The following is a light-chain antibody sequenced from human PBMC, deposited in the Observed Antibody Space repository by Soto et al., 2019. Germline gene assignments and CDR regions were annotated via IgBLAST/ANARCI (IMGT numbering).Light chain of an antibody. V-gene: IGLV1-44*01. CDR3: ATWDDSLIGSV. CDR2: GND. J-gene: IGLJ1*01. CDR1: SSNIGSNT. Sequence: QSVLTQPPSASGTPGQRVTISFSGSSSNIGSNTVNWYQQFPGTAPKLLIYGNDQRPSGVPDRFSGSKSGTSASLAISGLQSEDEADYYCATWDDSLIGSVFGTGTKLTV.